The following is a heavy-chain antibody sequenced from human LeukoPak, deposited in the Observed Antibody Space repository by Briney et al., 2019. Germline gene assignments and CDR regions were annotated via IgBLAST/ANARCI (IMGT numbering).Heavy chain of an antibody. D-gene: IGHD2-15*01. V-gene: IGHV3-23*01. CDR2: ISGSGGST. CDR1: GFTFDDYG. J-gene: IGHJ3*02. CDR3: AKKGGIIVDAFDI. Sequence: GGSLRLSCAASGFTFDDYGMSWVRQAPGKGLEWVSAISGSGGSTYYADSVKGRFTISRDNSKNTLYLQMNSLRAEDTAVYYCAKKGGIIVDAFDIWGQGTMVTVSS.